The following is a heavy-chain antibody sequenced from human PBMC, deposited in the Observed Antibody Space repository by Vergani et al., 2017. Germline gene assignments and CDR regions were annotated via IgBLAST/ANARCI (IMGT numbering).Heavy chain of an antibody. D-gene: IGHD3-9*01. J-gene: IGHJ5*02. Sequence: EVQLVESGGGLVKPGGSLRLSCAASGFTFSSYSMNWVRQAPGKGLEWVSSISSSSSYIYYADSVKGRFTISRDNAKNSLYLQMNSLRAEDTAVYYCARFPRYDILTGSHPAWGQGTLVTVSS. CDR2: ISSSSSYI. V-gene: IGHV3-21*01. CDR3: ARFPRYDILTGSHPA. CDR1: GFTFSSYS.